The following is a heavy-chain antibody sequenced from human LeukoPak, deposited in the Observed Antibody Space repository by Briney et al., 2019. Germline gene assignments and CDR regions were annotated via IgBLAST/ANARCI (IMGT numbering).Heavy chain of an antibody. V-gene: IGHV3-74*01. D-gene: IGHD6-19*01. J-gene: IGHJ3*02. Sequence: GGCMILSCAASVFNFSSYWIYWVRQAPWKGLVWVSLINSDGSSTSYADSVKGRFTISRDNAKNTLYLQMNSLRAEDTAVYYCTRDLQWLVLGAFDIWGQGTMVTVSS. CDR2: INSDGSST. CDR1: VFNFSSYW. CDR3: TRDLQWLVLGAFDI.